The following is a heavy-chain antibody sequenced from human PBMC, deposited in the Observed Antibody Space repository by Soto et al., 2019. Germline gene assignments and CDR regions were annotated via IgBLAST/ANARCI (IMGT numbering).Heavy chain of an antibody. D-gene: IGHD3-22*01. CDR2: IIPIFDTA. V-gene: IGHV1-69*01. J-gene: IGHJ6*02. CDR3: ASSNDSSGYYYYYGMDV. Sequence: QVQLVQSGAEVKKPGSSVKVSCKASGGTFSSYAISWVRQAPGQGLEWMGGIIPIFDTANYAQKFQGRVTITADESTSTAYMELSSLRSEDTAVYYCASSNDSSGYYYYYGMDVWGQGTTVTVSS. CDR1: GGTFSSYA.